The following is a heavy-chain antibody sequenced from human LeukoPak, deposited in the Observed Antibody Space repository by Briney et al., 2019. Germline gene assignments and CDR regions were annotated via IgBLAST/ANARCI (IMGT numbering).Heavy chain of an antibody. Sequence: ASVKVSCKASGYTFTGYYMHWVRQAPGQGLEWIGWINPNSGGTNYAQKFQGWVTMTRDTSISTAYMELSRLRSDDTAVYYCASGSSGYGGPFDYWGQGTLVTVS. CDR3: ASGSSGYGGPFDY. D-gene: IGHD3-22*01. J-gene: IGHJ4*02. V-gene: IGHV1-2*04. CDR2: INPNSGGT. CDR1: GYTFTGYY.